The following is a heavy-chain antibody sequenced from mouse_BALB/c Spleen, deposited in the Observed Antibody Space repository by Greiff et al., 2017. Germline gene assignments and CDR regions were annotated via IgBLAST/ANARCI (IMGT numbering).Heavy chain of an antibody. V-gene: IGHV1-7*01. CDR2: INPSTGYT. CDR3: APLTLRYDY. Sequence: QVQLQQSGAELAKPGASVKMSCKASGYTFTSYWMHWVKQRPGQGLEWIGYINPSTGYTEYNQKFKDKATLTADKSSSTAYMQLSSLTSEDSAVYYCAPLTLRYDYWGQGTTLTVSS. J-gene: IGHJ2*01. CDR1: GYTFTSYW. D-gene: IGHD1-1*01.